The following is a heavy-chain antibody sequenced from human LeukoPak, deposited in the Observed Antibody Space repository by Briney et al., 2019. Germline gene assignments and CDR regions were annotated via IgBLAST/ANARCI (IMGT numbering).Heavy chain of an antibody. J-gene: IGHJ6*02. D-gene: IGHD6-13*01. CDR1: GYTFTSYD. CDR2: MNPNSGNT. V-gene: IGHV1-8*01. CDR3: ARRGYSSSWTYYYYYYGMDV. Sequence: GASVKVSCKASGYTFTSYDINWVRQATGQGLGWMGWMNPNSGNTGYAQKFQGRVTMTRNTSISTAYMELSSLRSEDTAVYYCARRGYSSSWTYYYYYYGMDVWGQGTTVTVSS.